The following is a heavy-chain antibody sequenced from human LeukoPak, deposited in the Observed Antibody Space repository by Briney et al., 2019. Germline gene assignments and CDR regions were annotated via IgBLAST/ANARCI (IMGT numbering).Heavy chain of an antibody. CDR1: GGSISSYY. CDR2: IYYSGST. Sequence: SETLSLTCTVSGGSISSYYWSWIRQPPGKGLEWIGYIYYSGSTNYNPSLKSRVTISVDTSKNQFSLKLSSVTAADTAVYYCARRWPRAFDIWGQGTMVTVSS. V-gene: IGHV4-59*01. J-gene: IGHJ3*02. CDR3: ARRWPRAFDI. D-gene: IGHD6-13*01.